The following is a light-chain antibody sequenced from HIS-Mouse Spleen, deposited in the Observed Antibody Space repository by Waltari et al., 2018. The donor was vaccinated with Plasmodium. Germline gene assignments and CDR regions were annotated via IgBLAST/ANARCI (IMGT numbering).Light chain of an antibody. Sequence: DIVMTQSPLSLPVTPGEPASISCRSSQSLLHSNGYNSLDWYLQKPGQSPQLLIYLGSNRASWVPDRFSGSGSGTDVTLKISRVEADDVGVYYCMQALQTPRYTFGQGTKLEIK. CDR3: MQALQTPRYT. J-gene: IGKJ2*01. CDR1: QSLLHSNGYNS. CDR2: LGS. V-gene: IGKV2-28*01.